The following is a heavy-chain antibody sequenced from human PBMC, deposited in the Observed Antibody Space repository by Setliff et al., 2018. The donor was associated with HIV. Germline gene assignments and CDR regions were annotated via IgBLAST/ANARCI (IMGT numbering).Heavy chain of an antibody. Sequence: SETLSLTCAASGYSINSGFSRAWIRQPPGQGPQWIGSIYQSGSIYYNPSLQSRVTISVDSSKNKFSLNLFSVTAADTAVYYCARPRRVRSRAWYWFDIWGQEPWSPSPQ. CDR3: ARPRRVRSRAWYWFDI. V-gene: IGHV4-38-2*01. CDR2: IYQSGSI. D-gene: IGHD6-19*01. CDR1: GYSINSGFS. J-gene: IGHJ5*01.